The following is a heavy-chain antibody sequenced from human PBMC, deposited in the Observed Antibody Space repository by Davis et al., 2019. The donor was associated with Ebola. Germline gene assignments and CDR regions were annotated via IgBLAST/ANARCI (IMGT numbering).Heavy chain of an antibody. CDR2: ISSSSNYI. CDR1: GFTFYSYA. Sequence: GESLKISCAASGFTFYSYAMTWVRQAPGKGLEWVSFISSSSNYIYYADSVKGRFTISRDNSKNTLFLQMNSLRAEDTAVYYCAKEGSTWYPYFDSWGQGTLVTVSP. D-gene: IGHD6-13*01. CDR3: AKEGSTWYPYFDS. V-gene: IGHV3-23*01. J-gene: IGHJ4*02.